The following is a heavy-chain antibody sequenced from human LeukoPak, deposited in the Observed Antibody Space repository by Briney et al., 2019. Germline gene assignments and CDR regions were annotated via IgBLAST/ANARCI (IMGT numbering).Heavy chain of an antibody. CDR3: ARDLSIASSWFDP. CDR1: GFTFSSYW. V-gene: IGHV3-7*01. J-gene: IGHJ5*02. CDR2: IKQDGSEK. D-gene: IGHD6-6*01. Sequence: GGSLRLSCAASGFTFSSYWMSWVRQAPGKGLEWVANIKQDGSEKYYVDSVKGRFTISRDNAKNSLYLQMNSLRAEDTAVYYCARDLSIASSWFDPWGQGTLVTVSS.